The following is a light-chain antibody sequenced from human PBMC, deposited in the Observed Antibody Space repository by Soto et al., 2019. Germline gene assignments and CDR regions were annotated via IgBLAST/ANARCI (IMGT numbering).Light chain of an antibody. Sequence: DIQMTQSPSTLSASVGDRVTITCRASQGISNYLAWNQHKPGKAPKLLIYRASSLEIGVPSRFSGRGAATHCSLTLSRLQRGDFASDSCQLCCNYPYTFSQGTQLELK. V-gene: IGKV1-5*03. CDR2: RAS. CDR1: QGISNY. J-gene: IGKJ2*01. CDR3: QLCCNYPYT.